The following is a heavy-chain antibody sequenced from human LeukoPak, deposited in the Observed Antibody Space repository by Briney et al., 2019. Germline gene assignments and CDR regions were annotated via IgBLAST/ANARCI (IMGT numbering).Heavy chain of an antibody. CDR3: ARSSRFDWLLYFDS. V-gene: IGHV1-18*01. D-gene: IGHD3-9*01. Sequence: ASVNVSCKASGYTFTSYGINWVRQAPGQGLEWMGWISGYNGNTIYAENVQGRVTMTTDTSTSTAYIELGSLRSDDTAVFYCARSSRFDWLLYFDSWGQGTLVTVSS. CDR1: GYTFTSYG. J-gene: IGHJ4*02. CDR2: ISGYNGNT.